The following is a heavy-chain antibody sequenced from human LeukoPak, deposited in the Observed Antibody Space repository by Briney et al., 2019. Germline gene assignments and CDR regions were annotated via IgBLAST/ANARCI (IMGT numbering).Heavy chain of an antibody. CDR3: AREIEDCSKTGNYFHY. D-gene: IGHD4-11*01. J-gene: IGHJ4*02. CDR1: VFTFSSYS. CDR2: ISSSSSYI. V-gene: IGHV3-21*01. Sequence: PVGSLRLSCAASVFTFSSYSMNWVRQAPGKGLEWASSISSSSSYIYYADSVKGRFTISRDNAKNSLYLQMNSLRAEDTAVYYCAREIEDCSKTGNYFHYWVQGTLVTVSS.